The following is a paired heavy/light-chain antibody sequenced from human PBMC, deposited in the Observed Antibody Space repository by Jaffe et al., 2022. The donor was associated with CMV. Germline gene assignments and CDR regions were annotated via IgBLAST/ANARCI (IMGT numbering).Heavy chain of an antibody. V-gene: IGHV3-23*04. D-gene: IGHD4-4*01. J-gene: IGHJ4*02. CDR2: IDDRGSAT. CDR3: ARDSPICTV. Sequence: EVDLVESGGGLAQPGGSLRLSCAASGFSFSKHAMSWVRQAPGKGLEWVSAIDDRGSATYYADFVKGRFTISRDDSKNTLYLQVNSLRVEDTAVYYCARDSPICTVWGQGTLVTVSA. CDR1: GFSFSKHA.
Light chain of an antibody. CDR3: QQYNHWPPGT. V-gene: IGKV3-15*01. CDR1: QSVSSD. Sequence: EIVMTQSPATLSVSPGERVTLFCRASQSVSSDLAWYQQKPGQAPRLLIYGASTRATGIPARFSGSGSGTEFTLTISSLQSEDFAVYYCQQYNHWPPGTFGGGTKVEIK. J-gene: IGKJ4*01. CDR2: GAS.